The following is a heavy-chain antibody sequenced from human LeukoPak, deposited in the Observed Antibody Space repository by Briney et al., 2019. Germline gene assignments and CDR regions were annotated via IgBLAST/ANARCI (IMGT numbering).Heavy chain of an antibody. J-gene: IGHJ4*02. CDR2: IYYSGST. D-gene: IGHD3-9*01. V-gene: IGHV4-31*03. Sequence: SQTLSLTCTASGGSISSGGYYWSWIRQHPGKGLEWIGYIYYSGSTYYNPSLKSRVTISVDTSKNQFSLKLSSVTAADTAVYYCARGSPGRFDILTGFDYWGQGTLVTVSS. CDR1: GGSISSGGYY. CDR3: ARGSPGRFDILTGFDY.